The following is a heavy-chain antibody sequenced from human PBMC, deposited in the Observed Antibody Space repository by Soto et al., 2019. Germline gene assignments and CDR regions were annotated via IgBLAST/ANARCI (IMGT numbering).Heavy chain of an antibody. D-gene: IGHD6-19*01. CDR1: GYTFSGFY. J-gene: IGHJ4*02. V-gene: IGHV1-2*02. Sequence: ASVKVSCKASGYTFSGFYMHWVRQAPGQGLEWMGWINPNSGGTKSAEKFQGRVTMTRDTSISTAYVELSRLTSDDTAVYYCASAAVTGTAGLDVWGKGNLVTVYS. CDR2: INPNSGGT. CDR3: ASAAVTGTAGLDV.